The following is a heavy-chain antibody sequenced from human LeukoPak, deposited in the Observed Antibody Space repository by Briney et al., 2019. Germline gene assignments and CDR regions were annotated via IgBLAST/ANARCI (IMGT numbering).Heavy chain of an antibody. CDR1: GGTFSSYA. CDR3: ASTVEDSGYDSVWFDP. J-gene: IGHJ5*02. CDR2: IIPIFGTA. D-gene: IGHD5-12*01. V-gene: IGHV1-69*13. Sequence: GASVKVSCKASGGTFSSYAISWVRQAPGQGLEWMGGIIPIFGTANYAQKFQGRVTITADESTSTAYMELSSLRSEDTAVYYCASTVEDSGYDSVWFDPWGQGTLVTVSS.